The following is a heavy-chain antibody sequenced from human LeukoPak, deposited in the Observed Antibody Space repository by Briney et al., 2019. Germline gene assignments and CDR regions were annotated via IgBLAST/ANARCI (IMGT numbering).Heavy chain of an antibody. CDR2: ISWNSVNI. CDR3: AKGTMIVVAVGDYFDY. V-gene: IGHV3-9*03. D-gene: IGHD3-22*01. Sequence: LSGGSLRLSCAASGFTLDDYAMHWVRQAPGKGLEWVSGISWNSVNIGCADSVKGRFTISRDNAKNSLYLQMNSLRAEDMALYYCAKGTMIVVAVGDYFDYWGQGTLVTVSS. J-gene: IGHJ4*02. CDR1: GFTLDDYA.